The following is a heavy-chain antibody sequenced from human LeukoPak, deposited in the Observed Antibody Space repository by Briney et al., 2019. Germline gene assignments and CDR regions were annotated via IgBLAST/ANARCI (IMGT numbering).Heavy chain of an antibody. CDR3: ARVADYYDSSGAFDAFDI. CDR1: SGSISTSNYY. D-gene: IGHD3-22*01. V-gene: IGHV4-39*07. J-gene: IGHJ3*02. CDR2: IFYSGST. Sequence: PSETLSLTCTVSSGSISTSNYYWGWVRQPPGKALEWIGNIFYSGSTYYSPSLKSRVTISVDTSKNQFSLKLSSVTAADTAVYYCARVADYYDSSGAFDAFDIWGQGTMVTVSS.